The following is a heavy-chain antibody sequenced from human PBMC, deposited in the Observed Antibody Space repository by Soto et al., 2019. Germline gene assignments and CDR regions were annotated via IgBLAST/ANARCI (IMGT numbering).Heavy chain of an antibody. Sequence: PGGSLRLSCAASGFTFSSYAMSWVRQAPGKGLEWVSAISGSGGSTYYADSVKGRFTISRDNSKNTLYLQMNSLRAEDTAVYYCAKGCSGGSCYPGGYYYYGMDVWGQGTTVTVSS. D-gene: IGHD2-15*01. V-gene: IGHV3-23*01. CDR1: GFTFSSYA. CDR2: ISGSGGST. J-gene: IGHJ6*02. CDR3: AKGCSGGSCYPGGYYYYGMDV.